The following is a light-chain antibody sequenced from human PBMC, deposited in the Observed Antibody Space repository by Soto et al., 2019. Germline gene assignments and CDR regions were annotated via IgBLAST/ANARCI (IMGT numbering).Light chain of an antibody. V-gene: IGLV2-14*01. J-gene: IGLJ1*01. CDR2: DVS. CDR1: RGDVGGYNY. CDR3: ASYSTGDTLYV. Sequence: QSVLTQPASVSGSPGQSISISCTGTRGDVGGYNYVSWYQHHPGKAPKLLISDVSSRPSGVSSRFSGSKSGNTAPLTISGLQADDEADYYCASYSTGDTLYVFGSGTKSPS.